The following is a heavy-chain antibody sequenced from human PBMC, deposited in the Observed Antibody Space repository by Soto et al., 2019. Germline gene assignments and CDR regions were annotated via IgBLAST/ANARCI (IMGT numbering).Heavy chain of an antibody. D-gene: IGHD3-16*01. Sequence: QVKLVPSGAEVKNPGASVKVSCKTSGYTFTKDGVGWVRQAPGQGLEWMGWISGSSGNANYAEKVQGRITLTTDTSTSTAYIELRSLRSDDTAVYYCAREMAGLGGEYDYWGQGTLVTVSS. V-gene: IGHV1-18*01. CDR1: GYTFTKDG. CDR3: AREMAGLGGEYDY. J-gene: IGHJ4*02. CDR2: ISGSSGNA.